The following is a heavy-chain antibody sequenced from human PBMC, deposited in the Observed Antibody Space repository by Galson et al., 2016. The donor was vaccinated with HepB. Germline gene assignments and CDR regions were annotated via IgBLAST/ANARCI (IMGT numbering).Heavy chain of an antibody. J-gene: IGHJ5*02. CDR2: IYYSGST. V-gene: IGHV4-59*01. CDR1: GGSISSYY. D-gene: IGHD3-10*01. Sequence: SETLSLTCTVSGGSISSYYWTWIRQPPGKGLEWIGYIYYSGSTNCNPSLKSRVTISVDTSKNQFSLKLSSVTAADTALYYCARHRRGWFDPWGQGTLVTVSS. CDR3: ARHRRGWFDP.